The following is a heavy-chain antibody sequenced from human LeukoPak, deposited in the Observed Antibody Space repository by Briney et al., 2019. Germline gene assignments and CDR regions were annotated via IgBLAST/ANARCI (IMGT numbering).Heavy chain of an antibody. Sequence: GGSLRLSCAASGLTVSSYSMNWVRQAPGKGLEWVSYISSSSSTIYYADSVKGRFTISRDNAKNSLYLQMNSLRAEDTAVYYCAREPFGSGSYNSDCWGQGTLVTVSS. V-gene: IGHV3-48*01. D-gene: IGHD3-10*01. J-gene: IGHJ4*02. CDR1: GLTVSSYS. CDR2: ISSSSSTI. CDR3: AREPFGSGSYNSDC.